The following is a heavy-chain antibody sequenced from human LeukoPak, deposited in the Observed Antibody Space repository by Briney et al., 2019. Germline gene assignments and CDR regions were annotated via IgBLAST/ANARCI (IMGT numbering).Heavy chain of an antibody. J-gene: IGHJ6*04. V-gene: IGHV3-21*01. Sequence: GGSLRLSCAASGFTFSSYSTNWVRQAPGKGLEWVSSISSSSSYIYYADSVKGRFTISRDNAKNSLYLQMNSLRAEDTAVYYCARDLAHSSGYYVVWGKGTTVTVSS. CDR2: ISSSSSYI. CDR1: GFTFSSYS. CDR3: ARDLAHSSGYYVV. D-gene: IGHD3-22*01.